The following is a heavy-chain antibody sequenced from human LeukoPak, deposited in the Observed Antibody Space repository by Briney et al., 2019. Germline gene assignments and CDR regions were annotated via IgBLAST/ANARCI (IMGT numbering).Heavy chain of an antibody. CDR3: ARVRDLYCGGDCYSIAY. D-gene: IGHD2-21*02. CDR1: GFTFSDYY. CDR2: ISSSGSTI. Sequence: GGSLRLSCAASGFTFSDYYMSWIRQAPGKGLEWVSCISSSGSTIYYADSVKGRFTISRDNAKNSLYLQMNSLRAEDTAVYYCARVRDLYCGGDCYSIAYWGQGTLVTVSS. J-gene: IGHJ4*02. V-gene: IGHV3-11*04.